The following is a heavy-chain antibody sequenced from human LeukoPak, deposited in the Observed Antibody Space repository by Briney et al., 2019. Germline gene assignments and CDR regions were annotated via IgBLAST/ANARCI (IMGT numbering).Heavy chain of an antibody. J-gene: IGHJ4*02. CDR1: GYTFTSNY. CDR3: AKDRGSGSYGRTDAADY. D-gene: IGHD1-26*01. V-gene: IGHV1-46*01. CDR2: ISPSGGST. Sequence: ASVKVSCKAFGYTFTSNYMHWVRQAPGQGPEWMGVISPSGGSTTYAQKFQGRVTLTRDMSTSTDYLELSSLRSEDTAVYYCAKDRGSGSYGRTDAADYWGQGTLVTVSS.